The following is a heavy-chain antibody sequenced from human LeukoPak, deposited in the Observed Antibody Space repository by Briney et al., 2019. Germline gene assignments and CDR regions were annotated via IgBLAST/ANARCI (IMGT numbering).Heavy chain of an antibody. D-gene: IGHD5-18*01. J-gene: IGHJ6*02. CDR2: INAGNGNT. CDR1: GYAFTNYA. Sequence: GASVKVSCKASGYAFTNYAIQWVRQAPGQRLEWMGWINAGNGNTKYSQKFQGRVTITRDTSASTAYMELSSLRSEDTAVYYCARVLVSSYGPYYYGMDVWGQGTTVTVSS. CDR3: ARVLVSSYGPYYYGMDV. V-gene: IGHV1-3*01.